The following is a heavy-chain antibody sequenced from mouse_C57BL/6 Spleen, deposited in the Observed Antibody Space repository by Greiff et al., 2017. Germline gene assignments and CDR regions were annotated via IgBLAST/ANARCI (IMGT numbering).Heavy chain of an antibody. D-gene: IGHD1-1*01. CDR3: ARIVYYGSSYWYFDV. CDR1: GYAFSSSW. V-gene: IGHV1-82*01. J-gene: IGHJ1*03. CDR2: IYPGDGDT. Sequence: VKLQESGPELVKPGASVKISCKASGYAFSSSWMNWVKQRPGKGLEWIGRIYPGDGDTNYNGQFKGKATLTADKSSSTAYMQLSSLTSEDSAVYFCARIVYYGSSYWYFDVWGTGTTVTVSS.